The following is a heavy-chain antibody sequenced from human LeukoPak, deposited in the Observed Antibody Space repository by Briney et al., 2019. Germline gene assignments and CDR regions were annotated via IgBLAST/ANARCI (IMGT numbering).Heavy chain of an antibody. CDR1: GYTFTSYG. CDR2: ISAYNGNT. V-gene: IGHV1-18*01. D-gene: IGHD1-26*01. CDR3: ARDPTGPTSRWELLNRYFDN. J-gene: IGHJ4*02. Sequence: ASVKVSCKASGYTFTSYGISWVRQAPGQGLEWMGWISAYNGNTNYAQKLQGRVTMTTDTSTSTAYMELRSLRSDDTAVYYCARDPTGPTSRWELLNRYFDNWGQGTLVTVYS.